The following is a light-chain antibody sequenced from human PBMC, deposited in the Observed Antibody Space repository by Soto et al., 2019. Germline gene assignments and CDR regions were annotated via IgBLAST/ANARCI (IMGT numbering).Light chain of an antibody. CDR1: ESVHRN. CDR3: XXXSNWPPT. J-gene: IGKJ3*01. Sequence: EMVMTQSPATLSVSPGERVTLSCRASESVHRNLAWYQQKPGQGPSLLIYYASTRATGVPDRFTGSGSGTEFTLXIXXXXSXXXGXXXXXXXSNWPPTFGPGTKVEIK. CDR2: YAS. V-gene: IGKV3-15*01.